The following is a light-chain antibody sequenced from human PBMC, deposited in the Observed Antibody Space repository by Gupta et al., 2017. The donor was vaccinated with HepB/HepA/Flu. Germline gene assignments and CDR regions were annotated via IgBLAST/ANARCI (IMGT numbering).Light chain of an antibody. CDR2: DVS. CDR1: SSDVGGYNY. J-gene: IGLJ1*01. V-gene: IGLV2-14*03. CDR3: SSYTSSSANV. Sequence: QSALTQPASVSGSPGQSITIPCTGTSSDVGGYNYVSWYQQHPGKAPKLMIYDVSNRPSGVSNLFSGSKSGNTSSLTISGLQAEDDADYYCSSYTSSSANVFGTGTKVTVL.